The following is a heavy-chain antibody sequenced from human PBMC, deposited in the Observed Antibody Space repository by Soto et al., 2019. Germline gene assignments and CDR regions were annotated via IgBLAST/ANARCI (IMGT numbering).Heavy chain of an antibody. Sequence: EVQLVESGGGLIQPGGSLRLACAASGFTVSSNYMSWVSLAPGKGLEWVSFIYSGGSTHYADSVKGRFTISRDNSKNTLYLQMNSLRAEDTAVYYCARAIAQDWFDPWGQGTLVTVSS. CDR1: GFTVSSNY. CDR3: ARAIAQDWFDP. D-gene: IGHD6-13*01. CDR2: IYSGGST. V-gene: IGHV3-53*02. J-gene: IGHJ5*02.